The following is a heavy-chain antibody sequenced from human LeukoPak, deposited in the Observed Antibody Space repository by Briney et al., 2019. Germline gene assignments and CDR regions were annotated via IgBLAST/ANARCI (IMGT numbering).Heavy chain of an antibody. J-gene: IGHJ4*02. V-gene: IGHV3-15*01. Sequence: GGSLRLSCAASGFDFSKTLMTWVRQAPGKGLEWVGRIRAKAAGGTTDYAAPVKGRFTISRDDSKSIAYLQMNSLKTEDTAVYYCTRYGGRSPSGNFDYWGQGTLVTVSS. D-gene: IGHD4-23*01. CDR1: GFDFSKTL. CDR2: IRAKAAGGTT. CDR3: TRYGGRSPSGNFDY.